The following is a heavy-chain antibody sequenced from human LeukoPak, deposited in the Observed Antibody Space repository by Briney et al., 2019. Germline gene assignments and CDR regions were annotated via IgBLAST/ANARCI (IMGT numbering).Heavy chain of an antibody. J-gene: IGHJ4*02. CDR1: GGSISSGGYY. CDR3: ARYSRLRSGDY. CDR2: INHSGST. Sequence: PSQTLSLTCAVSGGSISSGGYYWSWIRQPPGKGLEWIGEINHSGSTNYNPSLKSRVTISVDTSKNQFSLKLSSVTAADTAVYYCARYSRLRSGDYWGQGTLVTVSS. V-gene: IGHV4-30-2*01. D-gene: IGHD3-10*02.